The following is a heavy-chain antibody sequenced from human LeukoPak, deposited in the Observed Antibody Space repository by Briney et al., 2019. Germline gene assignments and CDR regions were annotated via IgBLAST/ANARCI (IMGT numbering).Heavy chain of an antibody. Sequence: PSETLSLTCTVSGGSISTYYWSWIRQPPGKGLEWIGYIYYSGSTNYNPSLKSRVTISVDTSKNQFSLRLSSVTAADTAVYYCARLSKREELLWFGDPLRYCMDVWGKGTTVTVSS. CDR3: ARLSKREELLWFGDPLRYCMDV. V-gene: IGHV4-59*01. CDR1: GGSISTYY. J-gene: IGHJ6*03. CDR2: IYYSGST. D-gene: IGHD3-10*01.